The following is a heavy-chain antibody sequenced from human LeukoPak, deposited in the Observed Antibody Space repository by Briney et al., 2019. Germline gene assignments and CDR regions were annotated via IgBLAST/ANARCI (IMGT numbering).Heavy chain of an antibody. CDR3: ARVCAIEDWSGYPPDAFDI. Sequence: SETLSLTCTVSGGSISSGGYYWRWIRQPPGKGLEWIGYIYHSGSTYYNPSLKSRVTISVDRSKNQFSLKLSSVTAADTAVYYCARVCAIEDWSGYPPDAFDIWGQGTMVTVSS. CDR2: IYHSGST. D-gene: IGHD3-3*01. V-gene: IGHV4-30-2*01. J-gene: IGHJ3*02. CDR1: GGSISSGGYY.